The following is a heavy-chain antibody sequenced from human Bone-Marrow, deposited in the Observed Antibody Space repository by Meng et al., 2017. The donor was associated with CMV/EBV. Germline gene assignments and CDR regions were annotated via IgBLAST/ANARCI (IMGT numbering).Heavy chain of an antibody. CDR2: ISSSSSYT. Sequence: AASGFTFSDYYISWIRQAPGKGLEWVSYISSSSSYTNYADSVKGRFTISRDNAKNSLYLQMNSLRAEDTAVYYCAAWYSSSSLGIDYWGQGTLVTVSS. CDR1: GFTFSDYY. V-gene: IGHV3-11*06. J-gene: IGHJ4*02. CDR3: AAWYSSSSLGIDY. D-gene: IGHD6-6*01.